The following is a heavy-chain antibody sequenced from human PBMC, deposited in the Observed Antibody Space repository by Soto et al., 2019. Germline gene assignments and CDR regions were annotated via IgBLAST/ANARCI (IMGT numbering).Heavy chain of an antibody. CDR2: IIPIFGTA. CDR3: ARVNAMIVGIDAFDI. CDR1: GGTFSSYA. V-gene: IGHV1-69*13. D-gene: IGHD3-22*01. Sequence: SVKVSCKASGGTFSSYAISWVRQAPGQGLEWMGGIIPIFGTANYAQKFQGRVTITADESTSTAYMELSSLRSEDTAVYYCARVNAMIVGIDAFDIWGQGTMVTVSS. J-gene: IGHJ3*02.